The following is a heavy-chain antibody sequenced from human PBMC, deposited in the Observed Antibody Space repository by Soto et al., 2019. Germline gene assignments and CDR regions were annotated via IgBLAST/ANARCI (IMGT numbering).Heavy chain of an antibody. CDR2: IKQDGSVN. D-gene: IGHD6-19*01. Sequence: EVQLVESGGGLVQPGGSLRLSCAASGFTFSYYWMSWVRQAPGKGLEWVANIKQDGSVNFYVDSVKGRFTISRDNAKNSLYLQMNSLRAEDTAVYYCAKVASVAGHDWGQGPVVTVSS. CDR3: AKVASVAGHD. V-gene: IGHV3-7*01. CDR1: GFTFSYYW. J-gene: IGHJ4*02.